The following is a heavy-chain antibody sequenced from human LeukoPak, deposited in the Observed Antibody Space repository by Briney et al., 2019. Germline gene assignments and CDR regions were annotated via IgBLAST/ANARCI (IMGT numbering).Heavy chain of an antibody. V-gene: IGHV1-8*03. J-gene: IGHJ5*02. D-gene: IGHD2-2*01. Sequence: EASVKVSCXASGYTFTSYDINWVRQATGQGLEWMGWMNPNSGNTGYAQKFQGRVTITRNTSISTAYMELSSLRSEDTAVYYCARGGRRVPAAKPIDPWGQGTLVTVSS. CDR3: ARGGRRVPAAKPIDP. CDR1: GYTFTSYD. CDR2: MNPNSGNT.